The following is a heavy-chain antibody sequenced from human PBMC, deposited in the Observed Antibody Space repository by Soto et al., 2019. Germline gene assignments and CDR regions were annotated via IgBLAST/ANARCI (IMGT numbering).Heavy chain of an antibody. Sequence: ASVKVSCKASGGTFSSYAISWVRQAPGQGLEWMGGIIPIFGTANHAQKFQGRVTITADESTSTAYMELSSLRSEDTAVYYCARDQHPPKDIVVVPAAPTYYYYGMDVWGQGTTVTVSS. V-gene: IGHV1-69*13. CDR2: IIPIFGTA. J-gene: IGHJ6*02. CDR1: GGTFSSYA. D-gene: IGHD2-2*01. CDR3: ARDQHPPKDIVVVPAAPTYYYYGMDV.